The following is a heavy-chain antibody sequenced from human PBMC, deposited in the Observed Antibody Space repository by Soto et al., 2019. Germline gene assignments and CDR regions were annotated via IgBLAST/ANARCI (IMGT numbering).Heavy chain of an antibody. J-gene: IGHJ5*02. Sequence: PGGSLRLSCAASGFTFSSYGMHWVRQAPGKGLEWVAVISYDGSNKYYADSVKGRFTISRDNSKNTLYLQRNSLGAEDTAVYYCARMPERASGSPFYPWGQGTLVTVSS. CDR2: ISYDGSNK. D-gene: IGHD3-10*01. V-gene: IGHV3-30*03. CDR3: ARMPERASGSPFYP. CDR1: GFTFSSYG.